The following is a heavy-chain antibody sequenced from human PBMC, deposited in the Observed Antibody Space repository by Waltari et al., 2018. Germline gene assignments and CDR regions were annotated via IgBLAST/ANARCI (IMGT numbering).Heavy chain of an antibody. CDR2: INGDGGST. CDR1: GFTFSGYW. J-gene: IGHJ5*02. D-gene: IGHD2-2*01. Sequence: EVQLVESGGGLVQPGGSLRLSCAASGFTFSGYWMHWVRQAPGKGLVWVSRINGDGGSTSYADSVKGRFTISRDNANNTLYLQMNSLRAEDTAVYYCTRTRYCSTTSCQVDWFDPWGQGTLVTVSS. V-gene: IGHV3-74*01. CDR3: TRTRYCSTTSCQVDWFDP.